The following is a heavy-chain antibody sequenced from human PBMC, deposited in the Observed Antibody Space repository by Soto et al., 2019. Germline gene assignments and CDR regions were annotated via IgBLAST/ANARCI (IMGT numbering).Heavy chain of an antibody. Sequence: ASVKVSCKAAGYTFTSYYIYWVRQAPGQGLEWMGMITPRDGTATYAQRFQGRVTMTRDTSTSTVSMDLSSLRSEDTAVYYCARSRGRVVGAPTDSDYWGQGTLVTVSS. CDR1: GYTFTSYY. CDR2: ITPRDGTA. J-gene: IGHJ4*02. D-gene: IGHD1-26*01. CDR3: ARSRGRVVGAPTDSDY. V-gene: IGHV1-46*01.